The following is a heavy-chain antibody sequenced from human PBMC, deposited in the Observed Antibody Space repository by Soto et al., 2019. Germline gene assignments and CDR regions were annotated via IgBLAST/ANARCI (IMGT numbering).Heavy chain of an antibody. CDR1: GFTFSDYY. J-gene: IGHJ4*02. D-gene: IGHD3-22*01. CDR2: INNNDRVI. Sequence: RRLSCAASGFTFSDYYMSWIRQAPGKGLEWVSFINNNDRVIYYADSVKGRFTISRDNAKTSLYLRMNSLRAEDTAIYYCARKYYYDSRAFDFWGQGTLVTVSS. CDR3: ARKYYYDSRAFDF. V-gene: IGHV3-11*01.